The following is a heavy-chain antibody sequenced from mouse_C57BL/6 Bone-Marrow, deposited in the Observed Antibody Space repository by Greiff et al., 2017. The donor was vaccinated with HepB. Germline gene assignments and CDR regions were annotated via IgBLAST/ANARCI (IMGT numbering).Heavy chain of an antibody. CDR3: ARGGSSYDWYFDV. CDR2: SRNKANDYTT. CDR1: GFTFSDFY. J-gene: IGHJ1*03. Sequence: EVKLVESGGGLVQSGRSLRLSCATSGFTFSDFYMEWVRQAPGKGLEWIAASRNKANDYTTEYSASVKGRFIVSRDTSQSILYLQMNALRAEDTAIYYCARGGSSYDWYFDVWGTGTTVTVSS. V-gene: IGHV7-1*01. D-gene: IGHD1-1*01.